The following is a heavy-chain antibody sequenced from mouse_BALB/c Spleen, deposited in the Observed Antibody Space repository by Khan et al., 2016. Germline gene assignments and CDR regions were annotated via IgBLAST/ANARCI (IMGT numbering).Heavy chain of an antibody. Sequence: EVQLQESGPDLVKPSQSLSLTYTVTGYSITSGYSWHWIRQFPGNKLEWMGYIHYSGGTKYIPSLKSRISITRDTSKNQSFLQLNSVTPEDTATYYCTRSHGYYAMDYWGQGTSVTVSS. CDR1: GYSITSGYS. CDR2: IHYSGGT. J-gene: IGHJ4*01. CDR3: TRSHGYYAMDY. V-gene: IGHV3-1*02.